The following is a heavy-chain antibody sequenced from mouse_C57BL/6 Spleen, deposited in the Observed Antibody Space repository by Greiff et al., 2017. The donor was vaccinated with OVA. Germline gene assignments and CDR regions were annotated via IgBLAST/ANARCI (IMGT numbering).Heavy chain of an antibody. D-gene: IGHD2-3*01. J-gene: IGHJ4*01. CDR1: GFTFSSYA. Sequence: EVQRVESGEGLVKPGGSLKLSCAASGFTFSSYAMSWVRQTPEKRLEWVAYISSGGDYIYYADTVKGRFTISRDNARNTLYLQMSSLKSEDTAMYYCTRDGKPYYAMDYWGQGTSVTVSS. V-gene: IGHV5-9-1*02. CDR3: TRDGKPYYAMDY. CDR2: ISSGGDYI.